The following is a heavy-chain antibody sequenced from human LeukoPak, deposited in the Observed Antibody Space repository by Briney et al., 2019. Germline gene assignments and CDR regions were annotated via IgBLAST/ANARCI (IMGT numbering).Heavy chain of an antibody. CDR3: ARENVDSINWFDP. J-gene: IGHJ5*02. D-gene: IGHD5-12*01. CDR1: GGSVSSGGYY. CDR2: IYSSGST. V-gene: IGHV4-61*08. Sequence: SETLSLTCTVSGGSVSSGGYYWSWIRQPPGKGLEWIGYIYSSGSTNYNPSLKSRVTISLDTSKNQFSLKVSSVTAADTAVYYCARENVDSINWFDPWGQGTLVTVSS.